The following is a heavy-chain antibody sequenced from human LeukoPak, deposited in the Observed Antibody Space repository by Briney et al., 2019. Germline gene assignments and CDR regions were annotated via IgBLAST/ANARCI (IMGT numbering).Heavy chain of an antibody. D-gene: IGHD3-16*01. V-gene: IGHV1-2*02. CDR3: ARDYISPRMCDYVSGSYCPLDY. CDR1: GHTFTGYY. Sequence: ASVKVSCKASGHTFTGYYMHWVRQAPGPGLEWMGWINPNSGGTNYAQKFQGRVTMTRDTSIRTAYMELSRLRSDDTAVYYCARDYISPRMCDYVSGSYCPLDYWGQGTLVTVSS. CDR2: INPNSGGT. J-gene: IGHJ4*02.